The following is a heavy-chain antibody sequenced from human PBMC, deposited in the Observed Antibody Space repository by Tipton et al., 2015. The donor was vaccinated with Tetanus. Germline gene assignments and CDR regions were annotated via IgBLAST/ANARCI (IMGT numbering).Heavy chain of an antibody. CDR1: GGSISSSPYY. J-gene: IGHJ5*02. CDR3: TRHVVEAVPRWFDP. Sequence: TLSLTCTVSGGSISSSPYYWDWIRQPPGKGLEWIGSVSYSGTTNYTPSLKSRITISRDTSKNQFSLMLRSVTAADTAFYYCTRHVVEAVPRWFDPWGQGTLVTVSS. D-gene: IGHD2-2*01. V-gene: IGHV4-39*01. CDR2: VSYSGTT.